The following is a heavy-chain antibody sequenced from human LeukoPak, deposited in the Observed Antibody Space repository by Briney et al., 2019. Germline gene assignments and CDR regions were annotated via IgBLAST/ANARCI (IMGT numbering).Heavy chain of an antibody. CDR1: GGTFSSYA. Sequence: SVKVSCKASGGTFSSYAISWVRQAPGQGLEWMGGIIPIFGTANYAQKFQGRVTITADESTSTAYMELSSLRSEDTAVYYCATQRRPQIPFDYWGQGTLVTVSS. D-gene: IGHD2-2*01. CDR2: IIPIFGTA. V-gene: IGHV1-69*13. CDR3: ATQRRPQIPFDY. J-gene: IGHJ4*02.